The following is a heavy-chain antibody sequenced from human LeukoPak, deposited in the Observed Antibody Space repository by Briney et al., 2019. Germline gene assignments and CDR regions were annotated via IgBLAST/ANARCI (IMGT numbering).Heavy chain of an antibody. CDR3: AKDAERGFDYSNSLDK. J-gene: IGHJ4*02. Sequence: GGSLRLSCAASKFTFSHYGTHWVRQAPGKGLEWVAVIWNDGSSQYYADSVKGRFTVSRDNSQKTLYLQMNGLRPEDAAVYYCAKDAERGFDYSNSLDKWGQGTLVIVSS. CDR1: KFTFSHYG. V-gene: IGHV3-33*06. CDR2: IWNDGSSQ. D-gene: IGHD4-11*01.